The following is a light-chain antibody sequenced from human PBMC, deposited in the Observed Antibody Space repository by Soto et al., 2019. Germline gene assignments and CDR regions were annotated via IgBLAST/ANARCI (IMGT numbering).Light chain of an antibody. V-gene: IGKV3-20*01. Sequence: IVVPQSPGTLSVSPGERATLSCRASQTISSNYLAWYQQKPGQAPSLLIYGTSSRATGIPDRFSGSGSGTDFTLTISRLEPEDSAIYYCQQYVSWTFGQGTKVEIK. CDR1: QTISSNY. J-gene: IGKJ1*01. CDR3: QQYVSWT. CDR2: GTS.